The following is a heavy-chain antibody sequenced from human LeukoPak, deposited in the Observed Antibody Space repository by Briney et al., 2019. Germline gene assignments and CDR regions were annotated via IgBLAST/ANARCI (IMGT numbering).Heavy chain of an antibody. J-gene: IGHJ4*02. V-gene: IGHV3-15*01. CDR2: IKSKTDGGTT. Sequence: GGSLRLSCAASGFTFSNAWMSWVRQAPGKGLEWVGRIKSKTDGGTTDYAAPVKGRFTISRDDSKNTLYLQMNSLKTEDTAVYYCTTDDADQLWFGESSPDYWGQGTLVTVSS. CDR1: GFTFSNAW. CDR3: TTDDADQLWFGESSPDY. D-gene: IGHD3-10*01.